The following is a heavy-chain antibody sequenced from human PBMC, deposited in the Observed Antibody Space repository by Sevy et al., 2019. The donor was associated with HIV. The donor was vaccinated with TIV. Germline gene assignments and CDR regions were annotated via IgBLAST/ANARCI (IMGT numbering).Heavy chain of an antibody. Sequence: GGSLRLSCAASGFTVSNNYMNWVRQAPGRGLEWLGRSGNKANIYTTQYAASVKGRFSISRDDLKNSLSLQMNSLNTEDTAVYYCARELWYGELGGWFDPWGQGTLVTVSS. CDR2: SGNKANIYTT. J-gene: IGHJ5*02. CDR3: ARELWYGELGGWFDP. CDR1: GFTVSNNY. V-gene: IGHV3-72*01. D-gene: IGHD3-10*01.